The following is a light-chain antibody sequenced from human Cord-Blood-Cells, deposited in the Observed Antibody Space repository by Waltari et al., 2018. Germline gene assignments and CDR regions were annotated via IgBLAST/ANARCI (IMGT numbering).Light chain of an antibody. CDR3: QQSYSTPYT. J-gene: IGKJ2*01. V-gene: IGKV1-39*01. CDR2: AAS. Sequence: DIQMTQSTSCLSASVGDRFTITCRASQSISSYLNGYQQKPGKAPKLLIYAASSLQSGVPSRFSGSGSGTDFTLTISSLQPEDFATYYCQQSYSTPYTFGQGTKLEIK. CDR1: QSISSY.